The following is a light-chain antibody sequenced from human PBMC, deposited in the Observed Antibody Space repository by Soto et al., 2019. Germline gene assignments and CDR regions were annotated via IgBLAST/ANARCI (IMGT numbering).Light chain of an antibody. V-gene: IGKV1-17*01. CDR3: QQYAGPPTT. CDR1: QGIGNA. J-gene: IGKJ5*01. Sequence: DIQMTQSPSTLSASVGDRVTISCRASQGIGNALGWYQQKPGKPPKLLISAAASLQSGVPSRFSGSGSGTDFTLTISRLEPEDFAVYFCQQYAGPPTTFGQGTRLEI. CDR2: AAA.